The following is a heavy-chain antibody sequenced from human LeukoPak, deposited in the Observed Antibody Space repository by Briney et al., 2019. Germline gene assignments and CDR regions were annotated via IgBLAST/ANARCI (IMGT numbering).Heavy chain of an antibody. D-gene: IGHD4-23*01. J-gene: IGHJ5*02. V-gene: IGHV1-69*01. Sequence: SVKVSCKASGGTFSSYAISWVRQAPGQGLEWMGGIIPIFGTANYAQKFQGRVTITADESTSTAYMELSSLRSEDTAVYYCARDSAYGGNGRGNWFDPWGQGTLVTVSS. CDR3: ARDSAYGGNGRGNWFDP. CDR1: GGTFSSYA. CDR2: IIPIFGTA.